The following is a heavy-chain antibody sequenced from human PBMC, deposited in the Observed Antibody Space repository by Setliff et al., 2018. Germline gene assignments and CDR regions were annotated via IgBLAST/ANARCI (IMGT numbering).Heavy chain of an antibody. CDR3: AKVITAIGYPPFDS. D-gene: IGHD6-13*01. CDR1: GFSFSSYG. CDR2: ISYDGSRK. V-gene: IGHV3-30*18. J-gene: IGHJ4*02. Sequence: GGSLRLSCEGPGFSFSSYGLHWVRQTPGKGLEWVAVISYDGSRKFHADSVKGRFSISRDNSRDTLFLQMNRLRAEDTAFYYCAKVITAIGYPPFDSWGQGVLVTVSS.